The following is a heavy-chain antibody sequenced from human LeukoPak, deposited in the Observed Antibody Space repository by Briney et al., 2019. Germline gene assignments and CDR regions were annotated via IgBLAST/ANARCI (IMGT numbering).Heavy chain of an antibody. CDR1: GGSFSGYY. CDR3: ARGRTGWFDP. D-gene: IGHD1-14*01. CDR2: INHSGST. Sequence: SETLPLTCAVYGGSFSGYYWSWIRQPPGKGLEWIGEINHSGSTNYNPSLKSRVTISVDTSKNQFSLKLSSVTAADTAVYYCARGRTGWFDPWGQGTLVTVSS. J-gene: IGHJ5*02. V-gene: IGHV4-34*01.